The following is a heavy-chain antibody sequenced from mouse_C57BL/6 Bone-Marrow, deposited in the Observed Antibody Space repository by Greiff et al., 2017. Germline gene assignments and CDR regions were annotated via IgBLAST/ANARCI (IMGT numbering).Heavy chain of an antibody. CDR2: IYPSDSET. J-gene: IGHJ3*01. V-gene: IGHV1-61*01. D-gene: IGHD4-1*01. CDR3: AMGNWRLFDY. Sequence: QVQLQQPGAELVRPGSSVKLSCKASGYTFTSYWMDWVKQRPGQGLEWIGNIYPSDSETHYNQKFEDKATLTVDKSSSTAYMQLSSRTSEDSAVYYCAMGNWRLFDYWGQGTLVTVSA. CDR1: GYTFTSYW.